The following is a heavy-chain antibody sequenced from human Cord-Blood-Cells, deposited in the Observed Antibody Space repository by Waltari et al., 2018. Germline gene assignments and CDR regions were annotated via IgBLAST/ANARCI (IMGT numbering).Heavy chain of an antibody. J-gene: IGHJ4*02. V-gene: IGHV3-21*01. CDR2: ISSSSSYI. Sequence: EVQLVESGGGLVKPGVSLRLSCAASGFTFSSYSLTWVRQAPGKGLEWVASISSSSSYIYYADSVKGRFTISRDNAKNSLYLQMNSLRAEDTAVYYCTTDQYSSGWPFDYWGQGTLVTVSS. CDR1: GFTFSSYS. D-gene: IGHD6-19*01. CDR3: TTDQYSSGWPFDY.